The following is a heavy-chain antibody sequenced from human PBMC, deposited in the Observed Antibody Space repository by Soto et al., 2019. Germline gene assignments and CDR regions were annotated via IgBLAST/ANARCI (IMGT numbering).Heavy chain of an antibody. CDR2: INPNSGGT. D-gene: IGHD2-2*01. J-gene: IGHJ6*02. Sequence: ASVKVSCKASGYTFTGYYMHWVRQAPGQGLEWMGWINPNSGGTNYAQKFQGRVTMTRDTSISTAYMELSRLRSDDTAVYYCARSGGIVVVPAATLYYYYGMDVWGQGTTVTVSS. V-gene: IGHV1-2*02. CDR1: GYTFTGYY. CDR3: ARSGGIVVVPAATLYYYYGMDV.